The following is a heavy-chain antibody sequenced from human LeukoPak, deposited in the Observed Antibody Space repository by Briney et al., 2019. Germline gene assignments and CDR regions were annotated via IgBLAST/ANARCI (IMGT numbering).Heavy chain of an antibody. CDR3: AKDLVSGTTVERFDP. Sequence: GGSLRLSCAASGFTFSSYGMHWVRQAPGKGLEWVAVISYDGSNKYYADSVKGRFTISRDNSKNTLYLQMNSLGAEDTAVYYCAKDLVSGTTVERFDPWGQGTLVTVSS. V-gene: IGHV3-30*18. J-gene: IGHJ5*02. CDR1: GFTFSSYG. D-gene: IGHD4-4*01. CDR2: ISYDGSNK.